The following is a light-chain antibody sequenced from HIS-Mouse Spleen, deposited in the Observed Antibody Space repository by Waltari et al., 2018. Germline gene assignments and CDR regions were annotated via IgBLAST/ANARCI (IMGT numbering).Light chain of an antibody. J-gene: IGLJ3*02. CDR1: SGSIARNQ. V-gene: IGLV6-57*04. Sequence: NFMLTQPHSVSESPGKTVTISCTSSSGSIARNQVQWYQQRQGSAPTTVIYEDNQRPSGVPDWFSGSIDSSSNSASLTISGLKTEDEADYYCQSYDSSNLVFGGGTKLTVL. CDR2: EDN. CDR3: QSYDSSNLV.